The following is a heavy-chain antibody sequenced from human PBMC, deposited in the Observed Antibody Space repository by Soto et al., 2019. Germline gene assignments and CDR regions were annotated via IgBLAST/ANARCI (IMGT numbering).Heavy chain of an antibody. CDR2: ISSSSSYI. CDR3: ARVRWELRSKHPAVDAFDI. V-gene: IGHV3-21*01. Sequence: GGSLRLSCAASGFTFSSYSMNWVRQAPGKGLEWVSSISSSSSYIYYADSVKGRFTISRDNAKNSLYLQMNSLRAEDTAVYYCARVRWELRSKHPAVDAFDIWGQGTMVTVSS. D-gene: IGHD1-26*01. CDR1: GFTFSSYS. J-gene: IGHJ3*02.